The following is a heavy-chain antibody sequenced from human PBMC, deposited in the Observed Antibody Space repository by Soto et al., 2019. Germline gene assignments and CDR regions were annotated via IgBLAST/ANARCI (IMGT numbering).Heavy chain of an antibody. CDR1: GGSISSGGYS. V-gene: IGHV4-30-2*01. Sequence: SETLSLTCAVSGGSISSGGYSWSWIRQPPGKGLEWIGYIYHSGRTYYNPSLKSRVTISVDRSKNQFSLKLSSVTAADTAVYYCAREPHCSSTSCPSGWFDPWGQGTLVTVSS. J-gene: IGHJ5*02. D-gene: IGHD2-2*01. CDR2: IYHSGRT. CDR3: AREPHCSSTSCPSGWFDP.